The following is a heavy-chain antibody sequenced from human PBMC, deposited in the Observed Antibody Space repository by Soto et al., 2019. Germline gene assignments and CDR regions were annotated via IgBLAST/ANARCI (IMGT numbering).Heavy chain of an antibody. CDR1: GFTVSSNY. Sequence: EVRLVETGGGLIQPGGSLRLSCAASGFTVSSNYMSWVRQAPGKGLEWVSVIYSGGSTYYADSVKGRFTISRDNSKNTLYLQMNSLRAEDTAVYYCARVMITFGGVIGNDAFDIWGQGTMVTVSS. V-gene: IGHV3-53*02. J-gene: IGHJ3*02. D-gene: IGHD3-16*02. CDR3: ARVMITFGGVIGNDAFDI. CDR2: IYSGGST.